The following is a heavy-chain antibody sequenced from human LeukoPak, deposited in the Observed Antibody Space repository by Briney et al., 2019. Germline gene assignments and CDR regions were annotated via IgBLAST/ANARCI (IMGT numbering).Heavy chain of an antibody. V-gene: IGHV3-9*01. Sequence: PGGSLRLSCAASGFTFDEYAMHWVRQVPGKGLEWVSGIGWDSGGMGYADSVKGRFTISRDNAKNTLYLQMNSLRAEDTAVYYCVRATVVGATDSFDYWGQGTLVTVSS. CDR3: VRATVVGATDSFDY. CDR1: GFTFDEYA. J-gene: IGHJ4*02. D-gene: IGHD1-26*01. CDR2: IGWDSGGM.